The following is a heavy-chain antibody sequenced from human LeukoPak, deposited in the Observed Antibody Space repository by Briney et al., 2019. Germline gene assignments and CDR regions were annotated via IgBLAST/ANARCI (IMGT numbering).Heavy chain of an antibody. V-gene: IGHV3-30-3*01. J-gene: IGHJ4*02. D-gene: IGHD2-2*01. CDR1: GFTFSSYA. CDR2: IPYDGSNK. CDR3: ARGGQLDY. Sequence: GSLSLSCAASGFTFSSYAMHWVRQAPGKGLEWVAVIPYDGSNKYYADSVKGRFTISRDNSKNTLYLQMNSLRAEDTAVYYCARGGQLDYWGQGTLVTVTS.